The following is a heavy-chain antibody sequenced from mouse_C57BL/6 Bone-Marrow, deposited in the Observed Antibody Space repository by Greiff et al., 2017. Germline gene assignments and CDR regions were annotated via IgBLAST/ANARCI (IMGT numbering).Heavy chain of an antibody. J-gene: IGHJ4*01. CDR1: GFTFSDYY. CDR3: VRLDAMDY. V-gene: IGHV5-12*01. Sequence: EVKVVESGGGVVRPGGSLKLSCAASGFTFSDYYMYWIRQTPEKRLEWVAYISNGGYSTYYVDTVKGRFTISRDNAKNTLFLQMSRLKSEDSAMYYCVRLDAMDYWGQGTSVTVSS. CDR2: ISNGGYST.